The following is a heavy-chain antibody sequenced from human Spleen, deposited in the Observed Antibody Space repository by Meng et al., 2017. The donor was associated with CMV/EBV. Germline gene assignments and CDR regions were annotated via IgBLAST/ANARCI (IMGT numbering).Heavy chain of an antibody. D-gene: IGHD6-6*01. CDR3: AKLVRYSSSSPDDY. CDR1: GFTVSSNY. V-gene: IGHV3-53*01. Sequence: GESLKISCAASGFTVSSNYMSWVRKAPGKGLERVSVIYSGGSTYYADSVKGRFTISRDNSKNTLYLRMNSLRAEDTAVYYCAKLVRYSSSSPDDYWGQGTLVTVSS. J-gene: IGHJ4*02. CDR2: IYSGGST.